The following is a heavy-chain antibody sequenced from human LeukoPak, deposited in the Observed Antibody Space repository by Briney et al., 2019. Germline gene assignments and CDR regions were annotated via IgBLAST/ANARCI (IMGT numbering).Heavy chain of an antibody. J-gene: IGHJ4*02. CDR2: IIPIFGTA. D-gene: IGHD6-19*01. CDR1: GGTFSSYA. Sequence: SVKVSCKASGGTFSSYAISWVRQAPGQGLEWMGGIIPIFGTASYAQKFQGRVTITADKSTSTAYMELSSLRSEDTAVYYCARGKYSSGWTDVGYWGQGTLVTVSP. CDR3: ARGKYSSGWTDVGY. V-gene: IGHV1-69*06.